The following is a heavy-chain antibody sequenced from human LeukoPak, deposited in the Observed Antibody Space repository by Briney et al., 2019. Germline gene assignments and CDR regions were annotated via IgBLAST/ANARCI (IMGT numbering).Heavy chain of an antibody. CDR2: IDPNSGGT. D-gene: IGHD6-13*01. CDR3: ARDVSSSWYEGAFDI. Sequence: GASVKVSCKPSGYTFTGYYMHWVRQAPGQGLEWMGWIDPNSGGTTYAQQFQGRVTMTRDTSISTAYMELSRLRSDDTAVYYCARDVSSSWYEGAFDIWGQGTMVTVSS. CDR1: GYTFTGYY. V-gene: IGHV1-2*02. J-gene: IGHJ3*02.